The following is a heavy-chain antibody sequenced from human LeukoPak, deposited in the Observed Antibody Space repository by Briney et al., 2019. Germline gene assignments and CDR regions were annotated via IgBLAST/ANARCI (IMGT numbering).Heavy chain of an antibody. J-gene: IGHJ4*02. D-gene: IGHD3-10*01. Sequence: GGSLRLSCAASGFTFSSYAMSWVRQAPGKGLEWVSAISGSGGSTYYADSVKGWFTISRDNSKNTLYLQMNSLRAEDTAVYYCAKESGYYGSGSYYSAGFFDYWGQGTLVTVSS. CDR3: AKESGYYGSGSYYSAGFFDY. CDR2: ISGSGGST. V-gene: IGHV3-23*01. CDR1: GFTFSSYA.